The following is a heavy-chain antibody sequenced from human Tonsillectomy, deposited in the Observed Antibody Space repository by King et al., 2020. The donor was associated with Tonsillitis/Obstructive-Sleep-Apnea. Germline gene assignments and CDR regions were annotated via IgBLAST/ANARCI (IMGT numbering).Heavy chain of an antibody. Sequence: EVQLVESGGGLVQPGRSLRLSCAASGFTFDDYAMHWVRQAPGKGLEWVSGISWNSGSIGYADSVKGRFTISRDKAKNSLYLQMNSLRAEDTALYYCAKDIFQEGYSYGSASFDYWGQGTLVTVSS. J-gene: IGHJ4*02. CDR1: GFTFDDYA. CDR3: AKDIFQEGYSYGSASFDY. CDR2: ISWNSGSI. D-gene: IGHD5-18*01. V-gene: IGHV3-9*01.